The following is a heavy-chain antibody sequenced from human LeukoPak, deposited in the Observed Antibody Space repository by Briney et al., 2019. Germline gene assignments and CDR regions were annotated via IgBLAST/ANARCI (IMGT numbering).Heavy chain of an antibody. V-gene: IGHV3-69-1*01. Sequence: GGSLRLSCAASGFTFNNAWMSWVRQAPGKGLEWVSSITETSHVYYAESVKGRFTISRDNAKNLVFLQIKSLRVEDTAVYFCTRDFHTVIPPGGIDYWGQGTPVTVSS. CDR1: GFTFNNAW. CDR2: ITETSHV. J-gene: IGHJ4*02. CDR3: TRDFHTVIPPGGIDY. D-gene: IGHD4-17*01.